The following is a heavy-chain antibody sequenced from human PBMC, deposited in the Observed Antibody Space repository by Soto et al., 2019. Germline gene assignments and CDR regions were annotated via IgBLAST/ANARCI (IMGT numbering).Heavy chain of an antibody. J-gene: IGHJ3*01. Sequence: GGSLRLSCAPSGFTVSNNYMNWVRQAPGKGLEWVSIIYSDGSTYYADYVKGRFTISRDNSKNTLYLQMDSLRAEDTAVYFCARGLKIRHDAFDLWGPGTMVTVSS. D-gene: IGHD3-22*01. V-gene: IGHV3-53*01. CDR3: ARGLKIRHDAFDL. CDR2: IYSDGST. CDR1: GFTVSNNY.